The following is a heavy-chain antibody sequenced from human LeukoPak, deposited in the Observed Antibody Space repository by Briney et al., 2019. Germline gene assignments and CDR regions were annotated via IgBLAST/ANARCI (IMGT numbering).Heavy chain of an antibody. CDR3: ARESGKFEY. J-gene: IGHJ4*02. CDR1: GLPIGDFA. Sequence: PGGSLRLSCVASGLPIGDFAMHWVRQAPGQGLEWVSLISGGGVSTFFTDSVKGRFSISRDNSKNSLFLEMSSLRTEDTAMYYCARESGKFEYWGQGTLVAVSS. CDR2: ISGGGVST. V-gene: IGHV3-43*02.